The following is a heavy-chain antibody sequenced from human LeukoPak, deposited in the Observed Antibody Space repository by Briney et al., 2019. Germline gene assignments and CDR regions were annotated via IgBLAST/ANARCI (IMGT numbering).Heavy chain of an antibody. Sequence: ASVKVSCKASGYTFTGYYMHWVRQAPGQGLEWMGRINPNSGGTNYAQKFQGRVTMTRDTSISTAYMELSRLRSEDTAVYYCARGGIAAAGSFDYWGQGTLVTVSS. D-gene: IGHD6-13*01. CDR3: ARGGIAAAGSFDY. CDR2: INPNSGGT. J-gene: IGHJ4*02. V-gene: IGHV1-2*06. CDR1: GYTFTGYY.